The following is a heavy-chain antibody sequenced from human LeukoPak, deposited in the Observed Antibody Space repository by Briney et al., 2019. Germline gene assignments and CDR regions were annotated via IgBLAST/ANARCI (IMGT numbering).Heavy chain of an antibody. Sequence: ASVKVSCKASGYTFTGYYVHWVRQAPGQGLEWMGRINPNSGGANYAQKFQGRVTMTRDTSISTAYMELSRLRSDDTAVYYCARGDSSGYYPFDYWGQGTLVTVSS. CDR1: GYTFTGYY. CDR2: INPNSGGA. V-gene: IGHV1-2*06. CDR3: ARGDSSGYYPFDY. J-gene: IGHJ4*02. D-gene: IGHD3-22*01.